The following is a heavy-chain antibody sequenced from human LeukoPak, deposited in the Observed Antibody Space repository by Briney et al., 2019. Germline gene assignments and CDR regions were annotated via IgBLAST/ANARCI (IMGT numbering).Heavy chain of an antibody. CDR2: INPSGGST. CDR1: GYTFTSYY. V-gene: IGHV1-46*01. Sequence: ASVKVSCKASGYTFTSYYMHWVRQAPGQGLEWMGIINPSGGSTSYAQKFQGRVTMTRDTSTSTVYMELSSLRSEDTAVYYCARDHQVNAIRYYYGMDVWGKGTTVTVSS. J-gene: IGHJ6*04. D-gene: IGHD2-21*01. CDR3: ARDHQVNAIRYYYGMDV.